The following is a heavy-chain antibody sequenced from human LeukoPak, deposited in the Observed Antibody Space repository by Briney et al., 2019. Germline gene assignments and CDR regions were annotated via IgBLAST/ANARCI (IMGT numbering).Heavy chain of an antibody. Sequence: ASVKVSCKASGYSFTSYDINWMRQATGQGLEWMGWMNPNSGNTGYAQKFQGRVTMTMDPSISTAYMELSSLRSEDTAVYYCARVNGAVDYWGQGTLVTVSS. J-gene: IGHJ4*02. CDR1: GYSFTSYD. CDR2: MNPNSGNT. CDR3: ARVNGAVDY. V-gene: IGHV1-8*01. D-gene: IGHD1-26*01.